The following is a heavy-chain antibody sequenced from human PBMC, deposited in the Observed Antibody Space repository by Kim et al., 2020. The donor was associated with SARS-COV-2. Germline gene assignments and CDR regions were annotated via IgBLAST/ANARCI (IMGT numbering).Heavy chain of an antibody. CDR3: AREEVVVVTADGAFDI. CDR2: IYYSGST. V-gene: IGHV4-31*03. CDR1: GGSISSGGYY. Sequence: SETLSLTCTVSGGSISSGGYYWSWIRQHPGKGLEWIGYIYYSGSTYYNPSLKSRVTISVDTSKNQFSLKLSSVTAADMAVYYCAREEVVVVTADGAFDIWGQGTMVTVSS. J-gene: IGHJ3*02. D-gene: IGHD2-21*02.